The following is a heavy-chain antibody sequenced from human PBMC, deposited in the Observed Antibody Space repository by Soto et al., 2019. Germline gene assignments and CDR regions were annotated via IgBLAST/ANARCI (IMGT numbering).Heavy chain of an antibody. Sequence: PGESMRVSCKGAGYSFISYLSSWVRQMPGKGLEWMGRIDPSDSYTNYSPSFQGHVTISADKSISTAYLQWSSLKASDTAMYYYARARGSSLFYYYYGMDVWGQGTTVTVSS. CDR3: ARARGSSLFYYYYGMDV. CDR2: IDPSDSYT. J-gene: IGHJ6*02. V-gene: IGHV5-10-1*01. D-gene: IGHD6-6*01. CDR1: GYSFISYL.